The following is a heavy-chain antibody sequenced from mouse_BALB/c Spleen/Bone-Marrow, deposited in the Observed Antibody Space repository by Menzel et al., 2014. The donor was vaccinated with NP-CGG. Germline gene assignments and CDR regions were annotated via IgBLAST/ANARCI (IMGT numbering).Heavy chain of an antibody. CDR3: TRRRSLDY. CDR1: GYAFTNYW. CDR2: IYPGSGNT. J-gene: IGHJ2*01. V-gene: IGHV1-63*01. Sequence: QVQLQQSGTELARPGTSVKISCKASGYAFTNYWLGWVKQRPGHGLEWIGDIYPGSGNTYYNEKFKGKVTLTADKSSSTAYMQLSGLTSEDSAVYFCTRRRSLDYWGQGTTLTVSS.